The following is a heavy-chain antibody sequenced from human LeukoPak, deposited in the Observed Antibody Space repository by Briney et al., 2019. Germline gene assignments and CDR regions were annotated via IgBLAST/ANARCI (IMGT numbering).Heavy chain of an antibody. CDR2: IKQDGSEK. D-gene: IGHD1-26*01. CDR1: GFSSSTYW. CDR3: ARLGGTYYNPYFDH. J-gene: IGHJ4*02. Sequence: PGGSLRVSCAASGFSSSTYWMSWVRQAPGKGLEWVANIKQDGSEKYYVDSVKGRFTISRDNANNSLYLQMNSLRAEDTAVYYCARLGGTYYNPYFDHCGQGILVTVSS. V-gene: IGHV3-7*01.